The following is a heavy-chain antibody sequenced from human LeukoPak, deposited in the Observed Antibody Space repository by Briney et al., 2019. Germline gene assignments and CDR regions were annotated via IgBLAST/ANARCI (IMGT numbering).Heavy chain of an antibody. J-gene: IGHJ5*02. Sequence: ASVKVSCKASGYTFTTYHMHWVRQAPGQGLEWMGIINPSGGSTNYAQKFQGRVTMTRDMSTSTVYMELSSLRSDDTAVYYCAREGVTIFGLVRTQTTKSPHRFDPWGQGTLVTVSS. V-gene: IGHV1-46*01. CDR1: GYTFTTYH. CDR2: INPSGGST. D-gene: IGHD3-3*01. CDR3: AREGVTIFGLVRTQTTKSPHRFDP.